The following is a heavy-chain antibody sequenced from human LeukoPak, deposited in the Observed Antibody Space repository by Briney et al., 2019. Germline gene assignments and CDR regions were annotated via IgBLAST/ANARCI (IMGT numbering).Heavy chain of an antibody. V-gene: IGHV3-21*01. CDR3: ARHLYGSGSERSSNGFDP. D-gene: IGHD3-10*01. CDR1: GFTFSSYS. Sequence: PGGSLRLSCAASGFTFSSYSMNWVRQAPGKGLEWFSSISSSSSYIYYADSVTGRFTFSRDNAKNSLYLHMNSLRAEDTAVYYCARHLYGSGSERSSNGFDPWGQGTLVTVSS. J-gene: IGHJ5*02. CDR2: ISSSSSYI.